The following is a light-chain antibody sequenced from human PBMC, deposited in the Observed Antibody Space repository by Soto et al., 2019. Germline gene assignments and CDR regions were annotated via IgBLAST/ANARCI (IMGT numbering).Light chain of an antibody. CDR2: GAF. J-gene: IGKJ5*01. CDR3: QQYNNWPALT. V-gene: IGKV3-15*01. Sequence: EMVLTQSPGSLSLSPGERATLSGRASQSVRSNLAWYQQKPGQAPRLLIYGAFTRATGIPDRFSGSGSGTAFTLTISTLQSEDFAVYYCQQYNNWPALTFGGGTRLEI. CDR1: QSVRSN.